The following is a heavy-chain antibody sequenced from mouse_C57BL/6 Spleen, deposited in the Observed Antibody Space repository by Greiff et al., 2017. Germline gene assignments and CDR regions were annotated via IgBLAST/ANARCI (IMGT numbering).Heavy chain of an antibody. D-gene: IGHD2-4*01. V-gene: IGHV1-26*01. J-gene: IGHJ2*01. CDR1: GYTFTDYY. CDR3: ARWDYDYCY. CDR2: INPNNGGT. Sequence: EVQLQQPGAELVKPGASVKISCKASGYTFTDYYMNWVKQSHGKSLEWIGDINPNNGGTSYNQKFKGKATLTVDTSSSTAYMELRSLTSEDSAVYYCARWDYDYCYWGQGTTLTVSS.